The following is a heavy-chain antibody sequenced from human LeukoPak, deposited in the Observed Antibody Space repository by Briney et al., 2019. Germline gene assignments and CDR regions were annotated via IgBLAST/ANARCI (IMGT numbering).Heavy chain of an antibody. Sequence: GGSLRLSCAASGFTFSNYVMTWVRQAPGKGLEWVSAISGGGGSTHYADSVKGRFTISRHNSKNTLYLQMNSLRAEDTAVYYCARDLPPQSSLRWGQGTMVTVSS. D-gene: IGHD3-16*01. J-gene: IGHJ3*01. V-gene: IGHV3-23*01. CDR3: ARDLPPQSSLR. CDR1: GFTFSNYV. CDR2: ISGGGGST.